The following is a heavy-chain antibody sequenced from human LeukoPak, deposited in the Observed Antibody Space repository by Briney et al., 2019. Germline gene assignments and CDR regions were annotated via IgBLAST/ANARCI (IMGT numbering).Heavy chain of an antibody. CDR1: GYTFTSYY. CDR2: INPSGGST. Sequence: AASVKVSCKASGYTFTSYYMHWVRQGPGQGLEWMGIINPSGGSTSYAQKFQGRVTMTRDTSTSTVYMELSSLRSEDTAVYYCARDFLPAAPFDYWGQGTLVTVSS. V-gene: IGHV1-46*01. J-gene: IGHJ4*02. CDR3: ARDFLPAAPFDY. D-gene: IGHD2-2*01.